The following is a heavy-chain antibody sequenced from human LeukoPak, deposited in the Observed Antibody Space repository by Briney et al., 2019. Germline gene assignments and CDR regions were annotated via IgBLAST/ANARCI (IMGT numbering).Heavy chain of an antibody. CDR3: ARDYSGTFDY. Sequence: PGGSLRLSCAASGFTFSSYAMHWVRQAPGKGLEWVAVIWYDGSNKYYADSVKARFTISRDNSKNTLYLQMNSLRAEDTAVYYCARDYSGTFDYWGQGTLVTASS. CDR2: IWYDGSNK. V-gene: IGHV3-33*08. J-gene: IGHJ4*02. CDR1: GFTFSSYA. D-gene: IGHD1-1*01.